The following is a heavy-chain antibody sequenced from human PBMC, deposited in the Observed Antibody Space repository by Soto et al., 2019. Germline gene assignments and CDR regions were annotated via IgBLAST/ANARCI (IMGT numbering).Heavy chain of an antibody. D-gene: IGHD2-21*01. J-gene: IGHJ4*02. Sequence: QVQLVESGGGVVQPGRSLRLSCAASGVTLSNFGMHWVRQAPGKGLEWVAVISRDGSTMFYADSVKGRFTISRDSSRNTLYPQMNSLRAEETAVYHCVGEVASGYWGRGTLVTVSS. V-gene: IGHV3-30*03. CDR3: VGEVASGY. CDR1: GVTLSNFG. CDR2: ISRDGSTM.